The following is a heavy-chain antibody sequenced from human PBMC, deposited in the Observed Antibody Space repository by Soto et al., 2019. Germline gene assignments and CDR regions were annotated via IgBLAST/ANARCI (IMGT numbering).Heavy chain of an antibody. CDR2: ISWDGGST. Sequence: EVQLVESGGVVVQPGGSLRLSCAASGFTFDDYTMHWVRQAPGRGLEWASLISWDGGSTYYADSVQGRFTISRDNSKNSLHLQMNSLRPEDTALYYCANGRSRGYSYGALDYWGQGTLVTVSS. J-gene: IGHJ4*02. D-gene: IGHD5-18*01. CDR3: ANGRSRGYSYGALDY. V-gene: IGHV3-43*01. CDR1: GFTFDDYT.